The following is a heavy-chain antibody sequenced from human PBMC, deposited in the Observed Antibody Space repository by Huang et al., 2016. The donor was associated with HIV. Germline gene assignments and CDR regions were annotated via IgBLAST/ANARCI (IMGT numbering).Heavy chain of an antibody. J-gene: IGHJ4*02. D-gene: IGHD4-17*01. CDR2: MNPNTGNT. CDR3: ARSAYGDLDY. Sequence: QVHLVQSGAEVKKPGASVKVSCKASGYTFPNYDINWVRQAPGRGLEWMGGMNPNTGNTGFAQSCQGRVTMTRKTSITTAYMELTSLTSEDTAVYYCARSAYGDLDYWGLGTLVIVSS. V-gene: IGHV1-8*02. CDR1: GYTFPNYD.